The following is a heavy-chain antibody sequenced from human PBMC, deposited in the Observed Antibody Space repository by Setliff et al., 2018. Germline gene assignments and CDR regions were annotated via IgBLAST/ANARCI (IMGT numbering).Heavy chain of an antibody. CDR3: ARGPYNIYDRSGYGFTNWFDP. D-gene: IGHD3-22*01. CDR1: GDSISGSNFY. J-gene: IGHJ5*02. CDR2: IHFSKST. Sequence: SETLSLTCTVSGDSISGSNFYWGWIRQPPGKGLEWIGSIHFSKSTYYNPSLKSRVSMSVDTSKNQFSLRLNSVTAADTAVYYCARGPYNIYDRSGYGFTNWFDPWGQGILVTVSS. V-gene: IGHV4-39*07.